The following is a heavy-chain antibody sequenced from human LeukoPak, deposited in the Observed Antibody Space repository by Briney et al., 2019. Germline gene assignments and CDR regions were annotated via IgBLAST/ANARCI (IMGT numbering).Heavy chain of an antibody. J-gene: IGHJ6*03. Sequence: GPLRLSCAASGFTFSSYGMHWVRQAPGKGLEWVAVIWYDGSNKYYADSVKGRFTISRDNSKNTLYLQMNSLRDDDTAVYYCAKEGDQFRGYLDAWGKGTTVTVSS. CDR1: GFTFSSYG. CDR3: AKEGDQFRGYLDA. D-gene: IGHD3-16*01. CDR2: IWYDGSNK. V-gene: IGHV3-33*06.